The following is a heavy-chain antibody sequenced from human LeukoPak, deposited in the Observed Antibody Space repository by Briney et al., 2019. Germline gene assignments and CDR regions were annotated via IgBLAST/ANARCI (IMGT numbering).Heavy chain of an antibody. V-gene: IGHV4-59*01. CDR2: IYYSGST. J-gene: IGHJ4*02. D-gene: IGHD3-22*01. CDR3: ARPYYYDSSGPLSY. Sequence: PSETLSLTCTVSGGSISSYYWWWIRQPPGEGLVWFGYIYYSGSTNYNPSLKSRVTISVDTSKNQFSLKLSSVTAADTAVYYCARPYYYDSSGPLSYWGQGTLVTVSS. CDR1: GGSISSYY.